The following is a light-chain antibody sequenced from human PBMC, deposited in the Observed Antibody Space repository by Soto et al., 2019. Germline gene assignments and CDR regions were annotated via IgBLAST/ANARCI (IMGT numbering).Light chain of an antibody. CDR1: SSDIGAYNY. CDR2: EVS. Sequence: QSALTQRASVSGSPGQSITISCTGGSSDIGAYNYVSWFQQYPGKAPKLIISEVSNRPSGVSNRFSGSKSGTAASLTISGLQTEDEADYFCFSFTTDWTHVFGTGTKVTVL. CDR3: FSFTTDWTHV. J-gene: IGLJ1*01. V-gene: IGLV2-14*01.